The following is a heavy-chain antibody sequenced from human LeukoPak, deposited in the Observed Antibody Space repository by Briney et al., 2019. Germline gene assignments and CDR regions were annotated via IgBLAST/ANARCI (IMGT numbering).Heavy chain of an antibody. J-gene: IGHJ4*02. Sequence: PSQTLSLTCSVSGGSISRSDYYWSWIRQPPGKGLEWIGYIYYSGITYYNPSLKSRVTISVDTSKNQFSLKLSSVTAADTAVYYCARGGGGSSTVTIYGFDSWGQGTLVTVSS. CDR1: GGSISRSDYY. CDR2: IYYSGIT. D-gene: IGHD4-17*01. CDR3: ARGGGGSSTVTIYGFDS. V-gene: IGHV4-30-4*01.